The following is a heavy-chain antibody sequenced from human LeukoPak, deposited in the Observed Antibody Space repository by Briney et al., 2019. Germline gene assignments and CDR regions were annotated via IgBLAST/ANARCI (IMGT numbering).Heavy chain of an antibody. J-gene: IGHJ5*02. V-gene: IGHV3-23*01. D-gene: IGHD3-3*01. CDR3: AKILENYYFMGWFDP. CDR1: GFTFSSYA. CDR2: ISGSGGST. Sequence: GGSLRLSCAASGFTFSSYAMSWVRQAPGKGLEWVSAISGSGGSTYYADSVKGRFTISRDNSKNTLYLQMNSLRAEDTAVYYCAKILENYYFMGWFDPWARGTRVTVSS.